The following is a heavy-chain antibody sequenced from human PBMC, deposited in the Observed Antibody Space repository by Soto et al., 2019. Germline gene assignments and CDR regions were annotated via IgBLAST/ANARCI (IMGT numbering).Heavy chain of an antibody. CDR1: GFTFSDYA. Sequence: EVQLLESGGGLVKPGGSLRLSCAASGFTFSDYAMSCVRQAPGKGLEWVSGLSGSGGTTYYADSVKGRFAISRDNFKTKVFLHRNKLRVEETAVYYCGMLIHCSGTNCFYYWGQGTVVTVS. CDR3: GMLIHCSGTNCFYY. CDR2: LSGSGGTT. J-gene: IGHJ4*02. D-gene: IGHD2-15*01. V-gene: IGHV3-23*01.